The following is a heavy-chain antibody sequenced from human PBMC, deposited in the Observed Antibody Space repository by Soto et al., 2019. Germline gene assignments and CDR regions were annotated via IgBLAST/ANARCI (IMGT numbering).Heavy chain of an antibody. J-gene: IGHJ5*02. D-gene: IGHD2-2*01. CDR3: ARARQYCSSSSCYLDP. Sequence: LSLTCGVSGDSISSNNWWNWVRQPPGKGLEWIGEIHHSGSTNYNPSLKSRVTISVDKSKNQFSLKLNSVTAADTAVYYCARARQYCSSSSCYLDPWGQGALVTVSS. CDR1: GDSISSNNW. V-gene: IGHV4-4*02. CDR2: IHHSGST.